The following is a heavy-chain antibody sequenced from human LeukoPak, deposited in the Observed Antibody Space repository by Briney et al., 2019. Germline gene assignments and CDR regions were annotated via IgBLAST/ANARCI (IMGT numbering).Heavy chain of an antibody. Sequence: NTSETLSLACAVYGGSFSGYYWSWIGQPPGKGLEWIGEINHSGSTNYNPSLKSRVTISVDTSKNQFSLKLSSVTAADTAVYYCARRGYSYGPKKYFDYWGQGTLVTVSS. J-gene: IGHJ4*02. CDR1: GGSFSGYY. CDR2: INHSGST. CDR3: ARRGYSYGPKKYFDY. V-gene: IGHV4-34*01. D-gene: IGHD5-18*01.